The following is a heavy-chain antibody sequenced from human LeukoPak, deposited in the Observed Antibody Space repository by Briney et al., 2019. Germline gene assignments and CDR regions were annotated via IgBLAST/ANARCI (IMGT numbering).Heavy chain of an antibody. CDR1: GFPFTNAW. CDR3: ASRKGDYYDSSGYYPGAFDI. V-gene: IGHV3-23*01. Sequence: GGSLRLSCSASGFPFTNAWLNWVRQAPAKGLELVSAISGSGGSTYYADLVKGRFTILRNNSKKMPFLQNNRLRAENTAVYYCASRKGDYYDSSGYYPGAFDIWGQGTMVTVSS. CDR2: ISGSGGST. J-gene: IGHJ3*02. D-gene: IGHD3-22*01.